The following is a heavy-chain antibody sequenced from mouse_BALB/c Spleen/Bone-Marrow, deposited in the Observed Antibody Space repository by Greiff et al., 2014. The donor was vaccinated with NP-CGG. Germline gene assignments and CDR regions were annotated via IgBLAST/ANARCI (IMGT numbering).Heavy chain of an antibody. CDR2: INPSNGRT. CDR1: GYTFTSYW. Sequence: VQLQQSGAELVKPGASVKLSCKASGYTFTSYWTHWVKQRPGQGLEWIGEINPSNGRTNYNEKFKSKATLTVDKSSSTAYMQLSSLTSEDSAVYYCAIGLLGDYWGQGTSVTVSS. V-gene: IGHV1S81*02. J-gene: IGHJ4*01. CDR3: AIGLLGDY. D-gene: IGHD2-10*01.